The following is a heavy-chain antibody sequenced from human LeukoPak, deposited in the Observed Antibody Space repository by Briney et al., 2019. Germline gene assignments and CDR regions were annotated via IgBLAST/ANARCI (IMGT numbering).Heavy chain of an antibody. CDR1: GYTFTSYG. V-gene: IGHV1-18*01. CDR2: ISAYNGNT. J-gene: IGHJ4*02. CDR3: ARDTVPYSSGQFDY. D-gene: IGHD6-19*01. Sequence: GASVKVSCKASGYTFTSYGISWVRQAPGQGLEWMGWISAYNGNTNYAQKLQGRVTMTTDTSTSTAYMELRSLGSDDTAVYYCARDTVPYSSGQFDYWGQGTLVTVSS.